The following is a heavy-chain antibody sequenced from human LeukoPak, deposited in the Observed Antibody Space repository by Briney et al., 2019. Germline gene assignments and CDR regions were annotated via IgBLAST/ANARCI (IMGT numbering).Heavy chain of an antibody. V-gene: IGHV1-46*01. CDR3: ARVPSGYYFDY. CDR2: INPSGGST. D-gene: IGHD3-10*01. Sequence: ASVKVSCKASGYTFTSYYMHWVRQAPGQGLEWMGIINPSGGSTSYAQKFQGRVTMTRDTSASTVYMELSSLRSEDTAVYYCARVPSGYYFDYWGQGTLVTVSS. J-gene: IGHJ4*02. CDR1: GYTFTSYY.